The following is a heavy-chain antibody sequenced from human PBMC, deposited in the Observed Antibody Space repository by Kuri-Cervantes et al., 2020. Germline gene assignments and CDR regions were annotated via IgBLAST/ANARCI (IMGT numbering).Heavy chain of an antibody. CDR2: TYYRSKWYN. CDR3: GRGGYYDSSAYYYPFDY. Sequence: SETLSLTCAISGDSVSSNSAAWHWIRQSPSRGLEWLGRTYYRSKWYNDYAVSVKSRITINPDTSKNQFSLQLNSVTPEDTAVYYCGRGGYYDSSAYYYPFDYWGQGTLVTVSS. V-gene: IGHV6-1*01. J-gene: IGHJ4*02. CDR1: GDSVSSNSAA. D-gene: IGHD3-22*01.